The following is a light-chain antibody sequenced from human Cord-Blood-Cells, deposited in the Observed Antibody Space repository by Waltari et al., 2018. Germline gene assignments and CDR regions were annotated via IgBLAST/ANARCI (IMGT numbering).Light chain of an antibody. J-gene: IGKJ4*01. CDR2: GAS. CDR1: QSVSSSY. CDR3: QQYGSSPLT. Sequence: ESVLTQFPGTLFLTLGERATLSCRASQSVSSSYLAWYQQKPGQAPRLLIYGASSRATGIPDRFSGSGSGTDFTLTISRLEPEDFAVYYCQQYGSSPLTFGGGTKVEIK. V-gene: IGKV3-20*01.